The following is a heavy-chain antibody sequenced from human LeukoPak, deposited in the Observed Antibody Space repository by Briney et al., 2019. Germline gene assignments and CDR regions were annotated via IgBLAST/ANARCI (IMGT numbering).Heavy chain of an antibody. CDR2: INWNSVTL. D-gene: IGHD6-19*01. Sequence: GGSLRLSCAASGFTFDDYAMHWVRQAPGKGLEWVSGINWNSVTLGYADSVKGRFTISRDNAKNSLYLQMNSLRGEDTALYYCAKDKDSGWSNFDYWGQGTLVTVSS. CDR1: GFTFDDYA. J-gene: IGHJ4*02. CDR3: AKDKDSGWSNFDY. V-gene: IGHV3-9*01.